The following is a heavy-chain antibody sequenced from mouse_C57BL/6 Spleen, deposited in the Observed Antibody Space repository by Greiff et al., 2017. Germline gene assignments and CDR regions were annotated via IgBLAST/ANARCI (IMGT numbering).Heavy chain of an antibody. J-gene: IGHJ3*01. CDR2: IDPSDSET. CDR1: GYTFTSYW. D-gene: IGHD2-4*01. Sequence: QVQLQQSGAELVRPGSSVKLSCKASGYTFTSYWMSWVKQRPIQGLEWIGNIDPSDSETHYNQKFKDKATLTVDKSSSTAYMQLSSLTSEDYEVYNGARLIGDYDGFAYWGQGTLVTVSA. CDR3: ARLIGDYDGFAY. V-gene: IGHV1-52*01.